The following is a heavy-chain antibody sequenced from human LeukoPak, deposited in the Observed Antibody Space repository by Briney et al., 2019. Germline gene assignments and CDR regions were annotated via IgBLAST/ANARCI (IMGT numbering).Heavy chain of an antibody. CDR2: ISSGGNT. CDR1: GFTVSRNY. V-gene: IGHV3-53*01. Sequence: GGSLRLSCAASGFTVSRNYMSWVRQAPGKGLEWVSVISSGGNTYYTDSVKGRFTISRDNSKNTLYLQMSSLRVEDTAVYYCARNDRGAFDIWGQGTMVTVSS. J-gene: IGHJ3*02. D-gene: IGHD3-22*01. CDR3: ARNDRGAFDI.